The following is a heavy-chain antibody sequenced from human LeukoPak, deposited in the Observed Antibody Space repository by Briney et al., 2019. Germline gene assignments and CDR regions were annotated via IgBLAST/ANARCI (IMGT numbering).Heavy chain of an antibody. J-gene: IGHJ4*02. Sequence: SETLSLTCTVSGVSISSSSYYWGWIRQPPGKGLEWIGSIYYSGSTYDNPSLESRVTISVDTSKNQVSLKVSSLIAADTAVYYCARALIDSSGYGYFDYWGQGTLVTVSS. CDR3: ARALIDSSGYGYFDY. CDR2: IYYSGST. CDR1: GVSISSSSYY. D-gene: IGHD3-22*01. V-gene: IGHV4-39*07.